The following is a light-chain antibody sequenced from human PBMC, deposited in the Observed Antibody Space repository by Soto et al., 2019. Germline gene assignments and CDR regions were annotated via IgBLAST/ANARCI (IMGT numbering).Light chain of an antibody. CDR3: QQYNNWPYP. J-gene: IGKJ2*01. V-gene: IGKV3-15*01. Sequence: EIVMTQSPATLSVSPGERATLSCRASQSVSSNLAWYQQQPGQAPRLLIYGASTRATGIPARFSVSGSGTEFTLTISSLQSEEFAVYYWQQYNNWPYPFGQGTKLEIK. CDR2: GAS. CDR1: QSVSSN.